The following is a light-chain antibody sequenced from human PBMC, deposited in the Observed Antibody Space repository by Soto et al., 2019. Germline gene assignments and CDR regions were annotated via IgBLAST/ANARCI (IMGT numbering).Light chain of an antibody. Sequence: QSVRNRAASGSGAAGEGRTISCSGTSSDVGGYNYVFWYQHHPGKAPKLMIYDVSNRPSGVSNRFSGSKSGNTASLTISGLQAEDEADYYCSSYTSSSTYVFGTGTKVTVL. J-gene: IGLJ1*01. CDR3: SSYTSSSTYV. V-gene: IGLV2-14*03. CDR1: SSDVGGYNY. CDR2: DVS.